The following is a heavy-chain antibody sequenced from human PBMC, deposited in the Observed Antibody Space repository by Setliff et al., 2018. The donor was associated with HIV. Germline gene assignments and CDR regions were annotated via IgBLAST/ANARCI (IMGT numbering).Heavy chain of an antibody. CDR2: INHSGST. V-gene: IGHV4-34*01. D-gene: IGHD3-10*01. CDR1: GGSFSGYY. CDR3: ARNRVPSSL. Sequence: PSETLSLTCAVYGGSFSGYYWSWIRQPPGKGLEWIGEINHSGSTNYNPSLKSRVTISVDTSKNQFSLKLNSVIAADTAVYYCARNRVPSSLWGQGTLVTVSS. J-gene: IGHJ4*02.